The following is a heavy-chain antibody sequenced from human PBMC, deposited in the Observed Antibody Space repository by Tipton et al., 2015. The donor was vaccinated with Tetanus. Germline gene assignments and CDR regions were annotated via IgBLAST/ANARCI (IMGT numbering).Heavy chain of an antibody. J-gene: IGHJ4*02. CDR2: ISGSGGKT. Sequence: SLRLSCAASGFTFSSYAMSWVRQAPGQGLEWVSAISGSGGKTYYADSVKGRFTISRDNAKSSLYLQISSLTADDTAVYYCAGDIRLVGATLYFDYWGQGALVTVSS. V-gene: IGHV3-23*01. CDR1: GFTFSSYA. CDR3: AGDIRLVGATLYFDY. D-gene: IGHD1-26*01.